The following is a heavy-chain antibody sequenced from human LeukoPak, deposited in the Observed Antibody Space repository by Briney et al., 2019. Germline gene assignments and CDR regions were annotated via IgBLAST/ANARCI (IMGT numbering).Heavy chain of an antibody. D-gene: IGHD2-21*02. V-gene: IGHV3-23*01. J-gene: IGHJ4*02. CDR3: AKEGYCGGDCYREFDY. CDR2: IIGIGGST. Sequence: GGSLRLSCAASGFTFSSYAMSWVRQAPGKGLEWVSGIIGIGGSTYYADSVKGRFTISRDNSKNTLYLQMNSLRAEDTAVYYCAKEGYCGGDCYREFDYWGQGTLVTVSS. CDR1: GFTFSSYA.